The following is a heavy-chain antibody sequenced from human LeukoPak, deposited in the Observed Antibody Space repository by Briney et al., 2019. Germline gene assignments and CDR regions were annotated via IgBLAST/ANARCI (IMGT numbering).Heavy chain of an antibody. CDR3: ARLVLAGDYDFWSGYHWYFDL. CDR1: GFTFSSYS. CDR2: ISSSSSYI. Sequence: GGSLRLSCAASGFTFSSYSMNWVRQAPGEGLEWVSSISSSSSYIYYADSVKGRFTISRDNAKNSLYLQMNSLRAEDAAVYYCARLVLAGDYDFWSGYHWYFDLWGRGTLVTVSS. J-gene: IGHJ2*01. D-gene: IGHD3-3*01. V-gene: IGHV3-21*01.